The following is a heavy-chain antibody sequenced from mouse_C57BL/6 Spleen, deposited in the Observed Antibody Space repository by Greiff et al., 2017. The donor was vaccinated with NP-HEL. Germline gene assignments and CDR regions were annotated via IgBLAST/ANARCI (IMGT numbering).Heavy chain of an antibody. D-gene: IGHD5-1*01. Sequence: QVQLQQSGAELLRPGTSVKVSCKASGYAFTNYLIEWVKQRPGQGLEWIGVINPGSGGTNYNEKFKGKATLTADKSSSTAYMQLSSLTSEDSAVYFCARGSNYAMDYWGQGTSVTVSS. J-gene: IGHJ4*01. V-gene: IGHV1-54*01. CDR1: GYAFTNYL. CDR3: ARGSNYAMDY. CDR2: INPGSGGT.